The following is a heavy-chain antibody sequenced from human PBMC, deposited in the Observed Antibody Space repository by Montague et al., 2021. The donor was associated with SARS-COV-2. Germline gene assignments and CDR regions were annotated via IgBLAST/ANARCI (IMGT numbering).Heavy chain of an antibody. CDR1: GSTFSGSP. CDR3: AKVGDLMAGYSLVNLDN. D-gene: IGHD3-9*01. V-gene: IGHV3-23*03. J-gene: IGHJ4*02. CDR2: IHSGGGSS. Sequence: SLRLSCAASGSTFSGSPMSWVRQAPGKGLEWVSVIHSGGGSSYYGKSVEGRFTVSRDNSKNTVYLQMNNLRAEDTAVYYCAKVGDLMAGYSLVNLDNWGQGTLVIVSS.